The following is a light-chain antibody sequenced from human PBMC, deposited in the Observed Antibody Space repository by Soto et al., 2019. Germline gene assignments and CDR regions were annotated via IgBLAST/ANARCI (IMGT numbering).Light chain of an antibody. Sequence: EIVLTQSPATLSLSPGERATLSCRASQSVSSYLAWYQQKPGQAPRLLIYDASNGATGIPARFSGSGSGTDFTLTISRLEPEDFAVYSCQQRSNWPPFGQGTKVEIK. CDR3: QQRSNWPP. V-gene: IGKV3-11*01. CDR1: QSVSSY. CDR2: DAS. J-gene: IGKJ1*01.